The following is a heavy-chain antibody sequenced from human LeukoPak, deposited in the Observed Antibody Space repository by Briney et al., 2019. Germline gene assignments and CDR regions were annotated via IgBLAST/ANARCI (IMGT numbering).Heavy chain of an antibody. J-gene: IGHJ4*02. Sequence: GGSLRLSCAASGFAFSSYAMHWVRQAPGKGLEWVAVISYDGSNKYYADSVKGRFTISRDNSKNTLYLQMNSLRAEDTAVYYCASAQLLSSFDYWGQGTLVTVSS. CDR3: ASAQLLSSFDY. CDR1: GFAFSSYA. CDR2: ISYDGSNK. V-gene: IGHV3-30-3*01. D-gene: IGHD2-2*01.